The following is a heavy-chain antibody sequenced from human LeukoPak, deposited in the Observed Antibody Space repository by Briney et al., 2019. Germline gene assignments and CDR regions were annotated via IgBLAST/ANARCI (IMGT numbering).Heavy chain of an antibody. CDR1: GFTFSSYA. CDR2: IRSKIYGGTP. V-gene: IGHV3-49*04. Sequence: PGGSLRPSCAASGFTFSSYAMTWVRQAPGKGLEWVGFIRSKIYGGTPEYAASVKGRFTISRDDSKGIAYLQMDSLKTEDTAVYYCTRDQTPYYWGQGTLVTVSS. CDR3: TRDQTPYY. J-gene: IGHJ4*02.